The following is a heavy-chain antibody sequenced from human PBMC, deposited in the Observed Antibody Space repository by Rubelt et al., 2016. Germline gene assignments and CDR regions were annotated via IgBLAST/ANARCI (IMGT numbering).Heavy chain of an antibody. D-gene: IGHD3-16*01. Sequence: QVQLQESGPGLVKPSETLSLTCTVSGGSISSYYWSWIRQPPGKGLEWIGYIYYSGSTNYNPSLKSRVSIAVDASKNPFSLKLSCVTAADTAVYYCARQAGGRWQRGSWFDPWGQGTLVTVSS. CDR3: ARQAGGRWQRGSWFDP. J-gene: IGHJ5*02. V-gene: IGHV4-59*08. CDR2: IYYSGST. CDR1: GGSISSYY.